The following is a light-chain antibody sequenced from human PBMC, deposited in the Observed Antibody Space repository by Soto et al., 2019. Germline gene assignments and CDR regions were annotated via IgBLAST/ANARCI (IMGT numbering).Light chain of an antibody. Sequence: QSLLTQPASVSGSPGQSITISCTGNSIDVGSYNLVSWYQQHPGKAPKLMIYEGSKRPSGVSNRFSGSKSGNTASLTISGLQAEDEADYYCCSYAGSNYVFGTGTKVTVL. CDR3: CSYAGSNYV. CDR1: SIDVGSYNL. J-gene: IGLJ1*01. V-gene: IGLV2-23*01. CDR2: EGS.